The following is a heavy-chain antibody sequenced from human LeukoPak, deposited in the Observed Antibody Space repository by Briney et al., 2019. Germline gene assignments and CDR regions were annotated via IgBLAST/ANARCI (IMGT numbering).Heavy chain of an antibody. CDR3: AKDLYPIGSGYYYLHFDY. Sequence: PGGSLRLSCAASGFTFSDYYMSWIRQAPGKGLEWVSAISGSGGSTYYADSVKGRFTISRDNSKNTLYLQMNSLRAEDTAVYYCAKDLYPIGSGYYYLHFDYWGQGTLVTVSS. V-gene: IGHV3-23*01. J-gene: IGHJ4*02. CDR1: GFTFSDYY. CDR2: ISGSGGST. D-gene: IGHD3-22*01.